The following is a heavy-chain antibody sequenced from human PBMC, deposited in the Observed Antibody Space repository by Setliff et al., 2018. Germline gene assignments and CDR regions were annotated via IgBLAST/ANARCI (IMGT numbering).Heavy chain of an antibody. CDR3: ARGPPDFVVVPAAAKFDY. Sequence: LSLPCSVSGGSINRDYWSWIRQPPGKGLEWIGYIHYSGNIKYNPSLKSRVTMTTDTPTSTAYMELRSLRTDDTAVYYCARGPPDFVVVPAAAKFDYWGQGTLVTVSS. D-gene: IGHD2-2*01. J-gene: IGHJ4*02. CDR1: GGSINRDY. CDR2: IHYSGNI. V-gene: IGHV4-59*01.